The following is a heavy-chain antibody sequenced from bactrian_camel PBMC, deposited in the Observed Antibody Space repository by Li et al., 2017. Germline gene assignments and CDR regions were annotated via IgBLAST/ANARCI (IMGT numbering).Heavy chain of an antibody. V-gene: IGHV3S53*01. D-gene: IGHD3*01. Sequence: QVQLVESGGGSVQAGGSLRLSCGASGSIYGDACVGLLRQAPGKEREGVAAIDSDGIASYADSVKGRFTISRDIAKDTLYLQMNSLKIEDAAVYYCALGSSRQATMTARGKGTQVTVS. CDR1: GSIYGDAC. CDR2: IDSDGIA. J-gene: IGHJ4*01.